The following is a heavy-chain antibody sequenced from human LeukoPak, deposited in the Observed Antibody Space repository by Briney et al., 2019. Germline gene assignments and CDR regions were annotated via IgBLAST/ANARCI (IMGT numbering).Heavy chain of an antibody. Sequence: SETLSLTCAVYGGSFSGYYRSWIRQPPGKGLEWIGEINHSGSTNYNPSLKSRVTISVDTSKNQFSLKLSSVTAADTAVYYCARGRGGSFHYYYYGMDVWGQGTTVTVSS. CDR3: ARGRGGSFHYYYYGMDV. V-gene: IGHV4-34*01. CDR1: GGSFSGYY. D-gene: IGHD2-15*01. J-gene: IGHJ6*02. CDR2: INHSGST.